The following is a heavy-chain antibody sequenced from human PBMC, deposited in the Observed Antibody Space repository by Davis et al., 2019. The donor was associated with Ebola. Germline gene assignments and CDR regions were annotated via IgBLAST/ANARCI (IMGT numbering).Heavy chain of an antibody. CDR2: LSGSGDST. CDR3: AKDQQAKRGLGAFDI. CDR1: GFTFSNYA. Sequence: GGSLRLSCAASGFTFSNYAMNWVRQAPGKGLEWVSVLSGSGDSTYYADSVKRRFTISRDNSKNTLYLQMNSLRVEDTAVYYCAKDQQAKRGLGAFDIWGQGTMVTVSS. D-gene: IGHD6-13*01. V-gene: IGHV3-23*01. J-gene: IGHJ3*02.